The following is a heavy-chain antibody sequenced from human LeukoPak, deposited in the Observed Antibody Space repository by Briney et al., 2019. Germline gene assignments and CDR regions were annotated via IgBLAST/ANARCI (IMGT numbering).Heavy chain of an antibody. Sequence: SQILSLTCTISSRSISSGGYYWSWIRQQPGKGLEWIGYIYYSGSTYYNPSLKSRVTISVDTSKNQFSLKLSSVTAADTAVYYCASLTGTTGTVFDYWGQGTLVTVSS. J-gene: IGHJ4*02. CDR3: ASLTGTTGTVFDY. CDR2: IYYSGST. CDR1: SRSISSGGYY. D-gene: IGHD1-7*01. V-gene: IGHV4-31*03.